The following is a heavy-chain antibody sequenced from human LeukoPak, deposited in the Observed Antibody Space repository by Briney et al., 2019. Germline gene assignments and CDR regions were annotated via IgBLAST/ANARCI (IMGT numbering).Heavy chain of an antibody. CDR2: INHSGST. J-gene: IGHJ4*02. V-gene: IGHV4-30-2*06. Sequence: SETLSLTCTVSGGSISSDGYSWNWIRQSPGKGLEWIGYINHSGSTYYKSSLKSRVTLSVDKSRNQFSLNLSSVTAADTAVYYCTRVGFWSGYYHFDSWGQGTLVTVSS. CDR1: GGSISSDGYS. CDR3: TRVGFWSGYYHFDS. D-gene: IGHD3-3*01.